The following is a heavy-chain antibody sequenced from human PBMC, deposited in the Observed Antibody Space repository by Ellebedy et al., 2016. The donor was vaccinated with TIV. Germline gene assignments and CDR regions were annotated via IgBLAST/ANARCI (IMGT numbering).Heavy chain of an antibody. CDR2: IYYSGST. D-gene: IGHD6-13*01. CDR1: GGSVSSGRYY. V-gene: IGHV4-39*07. J-gene: IGHJ4*02. Sequence: MPSETLSLTCTVSGGSVSSGRYYWGWIRQPPGKGLEWIGSIYYSGSTYYNPSLKSRVNVSVDTSKNQFSLKLSSVTAADTAVYCCARGKFAAAGIDYWGQGTLVTVSS. CDR3: ARGKFAAAGIDY.